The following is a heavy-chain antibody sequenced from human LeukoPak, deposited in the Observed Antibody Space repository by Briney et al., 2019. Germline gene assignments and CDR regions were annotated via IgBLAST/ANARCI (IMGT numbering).Heavy chain of an antibody. Sequence: ASVKVSCKASGYTFTSYYMHWVRQAPGQGLEWMGIINPSGGSTSYAQKFQGRVTMTRDTSISTAYMELSRLRSDDTAVYYCAREKQLVLLGWFDPWGQGTLVTVSS. CDR3: AREKQLVLLGWFDP. J-gene: IGHJ5*02. V-gene: IGHV1-46*01. CDR2: INPSGGST. CDR1: GYTFTSYY. D-gene: IGHD6-13*01.